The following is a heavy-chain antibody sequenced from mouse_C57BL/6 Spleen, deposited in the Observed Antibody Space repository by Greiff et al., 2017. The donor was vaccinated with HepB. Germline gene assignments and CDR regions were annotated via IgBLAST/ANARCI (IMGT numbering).Heavy chain of an antibody. J-gene: IGHJ2*01. D-gene: IGHD1-1*01. CDR2: ISYDGSN. CDR1: GYSITSGYY. V-gene: IGHV3-6*01. CDR3: ARILNYYGSYYFDY. Sequence: EVKLQESGPGLMKPSQSLSLTCSVTGYSITSGYYWNWIRQFPGNKLEWMGYISYDGSNNYNPSLKNRISITRDTSKNQFFLKLNSVTTEDTATYYCARILNYYGSYYFDYWGQGTTLTVSS.